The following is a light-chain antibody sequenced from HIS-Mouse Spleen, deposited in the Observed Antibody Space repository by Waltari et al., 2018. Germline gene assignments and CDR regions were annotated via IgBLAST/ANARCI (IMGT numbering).Light chain of an antibody. J-gene: IGKJ3*01. V-gene: IGKV1-5*03. CDR3: QKYNSYIFT. CDR2: KAS. Sequence: DIQMTQSPSTLSASVGDRVTITCRASQSISSWLAWYQQKPGKAPKLLIYKASNLGSGVPSRFSGSGSGKEFNLTISSLQPDDFATYYCQKYNSYIFTFGPGTKVDIK. CDR1: QSISSW.